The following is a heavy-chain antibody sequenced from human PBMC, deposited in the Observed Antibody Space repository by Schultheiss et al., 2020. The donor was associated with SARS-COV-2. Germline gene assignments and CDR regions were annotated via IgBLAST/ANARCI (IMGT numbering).Heavy chain of an antibody. J-gene: IGHJ4*02. V-gene: IGHV3-7*03. CDR2: IKQDGSVE. CDR3: VKEGEEMGTS. D-gene: IGHD1-1*01. CDR1: GFTFSSSW. Sequence: GGSLRLSCAASGFTFSSSWMHWVCQAPEKGLEWVADIKQDGSVEHYVDSVRGRFIISRDNAKNSLDLQMNSLRVDDTAVYYCVKEGEEMGTSWGQGTLVTVSS.